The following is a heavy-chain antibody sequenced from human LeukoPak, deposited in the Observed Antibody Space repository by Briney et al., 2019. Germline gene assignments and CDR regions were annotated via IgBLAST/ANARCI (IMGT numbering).Heavy chain of an antibody. CDR2: MNPNSGKT. Sequence: GASVKVSCKASGYTFTSFDINWVRQATGQGLEWMGWMNPNSGKTGYAQKFQGRVTMTRSTSISTAYMELNSLKSEDTAVYYCARTCSGTSCSDFDYWGQGTLVTVSS. V-gene: IGHV1-8*01. CDR1: GYTFTSFD. CDR3: ARTCSGTSCSDFDY. J-gene: IGHJ4*02. D-gene: IGHD2-2*01.